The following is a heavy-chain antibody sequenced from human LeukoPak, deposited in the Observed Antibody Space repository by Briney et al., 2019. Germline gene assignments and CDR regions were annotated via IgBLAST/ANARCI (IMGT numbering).Heavy chain of an antibody. CDR1: GGSISSSSYY. D-gene: IGHD4-23*01. CDR2: IYYSGST. J-gene: IGHJ4*02. CDR3: TRSDYGGIGY. V-gene: IGHV4-39*01. Sequence: SETLSLTCTVSGGSISSSSYYWGWIRQPSGKGLEWIGSIYYSGSTYYNPSLKSRVTISVDTSKNQFSLKLSSVTAADTAVYYCTRSDYGGIGYWGQGTLVTVSS.